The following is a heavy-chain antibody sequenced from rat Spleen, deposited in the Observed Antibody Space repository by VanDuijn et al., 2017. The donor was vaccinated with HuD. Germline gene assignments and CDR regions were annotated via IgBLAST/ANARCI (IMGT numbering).Heavy chain of an antibody. V-gene: IGHV5-20*01. CDR3: TSRGSNYRNWFAN. Sequence: EVQLVESDGGLVQPGRSLKLSCAASGFTFSDYYMAWVRQAPTKGLEWVATISSDGGRNFYRDSVKGRFVNSKDDAKNTGYLQMNNLRSEETAIYYCTSRGSNYRNWFANWGQGTLVTVSS. D-gene: IGHD1-10*01. CDR1: GFTFSDYY. CDR2: ISSDGGRN. J-gene: IGHJ3*01.